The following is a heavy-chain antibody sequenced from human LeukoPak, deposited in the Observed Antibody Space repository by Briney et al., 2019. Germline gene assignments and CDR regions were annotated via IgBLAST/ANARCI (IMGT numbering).Heavy chain of an antibody. CDR3: ARDLTYYYDSSGYPATDDAFDI. CDR1: GFTFSTNA. D-gene: IGHD3-22*01. J-gene: IGHJ3*02. CDR2: ITGSDTRT. Sequence: PGGSLRLSCAASGFTFSTNAMSWVRQAPGKGLEWVSGITGSDTRTYNADSAKGRFTISRDNSKDTLYLQMNNLRAEDTAVYYCARDLTYYYDSSGYPATDDAFDIWGQGTMVTVSS. V-gene: IGHV3-23*01.